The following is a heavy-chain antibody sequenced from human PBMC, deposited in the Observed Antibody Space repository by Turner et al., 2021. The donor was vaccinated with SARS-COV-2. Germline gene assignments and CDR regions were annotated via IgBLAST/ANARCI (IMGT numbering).Heavy chain of an antibody. CDR2: IYSGGST. Sequence: GGGLIQPGGSLRLSCAASGFTVSSNYMSWVRQAPGKGLEWVSVIYSGGSTYYADSVKGRFTISRDNSKNTLYLQMNSLRGEDTAVYYCARSTYCSSTRCYDAFDIWGQGTMVTVSS. V-gene: IGHV3-53*01. CDR1: GFTVSSNY. J-gene: IGHJ3*02. D-gene: IGHD2-2*01. CDR3: ARSTYCSSTRCYDAFDI.